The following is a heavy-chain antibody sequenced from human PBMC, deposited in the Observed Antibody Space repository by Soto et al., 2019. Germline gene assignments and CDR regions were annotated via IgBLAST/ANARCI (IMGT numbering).Heavy chain of an antibody. D-gene: IGHD3-3*01. J-gene: IGHJ4*02. V-gene: IGHV3-53*01. CDR1: WFTVISNY. Sequence: GGSLRLSCEASWFTVISNYMTWVRQAPGKGLEWVSVVYPDDNTYYAESVRGRFTISRDRSKNTVSLQMNSLRAEDTAVYYCARLPGAFYYDNGDYDFLDYWGQGTLVTVSS. CDR2: VYPDDNT. CDR3: ARLPGAFYYDNGDYDFLDY.